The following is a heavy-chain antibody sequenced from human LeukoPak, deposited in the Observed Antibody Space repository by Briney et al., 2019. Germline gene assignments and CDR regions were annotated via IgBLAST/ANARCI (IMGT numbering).Heavy chain of an antibody. Sequence: PGGSLRLSCAASGFIFSSYAMSWVRQAPGKGLEWVSTISGSGGSTYYADSVKGRFTISRDNSKNTVYLQMNSLRAEDTAVYYXXXXXSCIXDVCHGDFDYWGQGTLVTVSS. CDR3: XXXXSCIXDVCHGDFDY. CDR2: ISGSGGST. D-gene: IGHD2-8*01. CDR1: GFIFSSYA. V-gene: IGHV3-23*01. J-gene: IGHJ4*02.